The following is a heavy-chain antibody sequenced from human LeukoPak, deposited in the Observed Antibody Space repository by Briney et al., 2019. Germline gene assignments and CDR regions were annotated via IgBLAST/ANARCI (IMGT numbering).Heavy chain of an antibody. CDR3: ASSYYYDSSGYYPYFDY. Sequence: SVKVSCKASGGTFSSYAISWVRQAPGQGLEWMGGTIPIFGTANYAQKFQGRVTITADESTSTAYMELSSLRSEDTAVYYCASSYYYDSSGYYPYFDYWGQGTLVTVSS. V-gene: IGHV1-69*13. CDR2: TIPIFGTA. J-gene: IGHJ4*02. D-gene: IGHD3-22*01. CDR1: GGTFSSYA.